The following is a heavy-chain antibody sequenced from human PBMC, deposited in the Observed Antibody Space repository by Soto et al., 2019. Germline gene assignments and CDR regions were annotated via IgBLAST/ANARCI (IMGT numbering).Heavy chain of an antibody. CDR1: GFTFSSYW. V-gene: IGHV3-74*01. CDR3: ARVSPPYSSSWYGRVDYYYGMDV. D-gene: IGHD6-13*01. CDR2: INSDGSST. J-gene: IGHJ6*02. Sequence: GGSLRLSCAASGFTFSSYWMHWVRQAPGKGLVWVSRINSDGSSTSYADSVKGRFTISRDNAKNTLYLQMNSLRAEDTAVYYCARVSPPYSSSWYGRVDYYYGMDVWGQGTTVTV.